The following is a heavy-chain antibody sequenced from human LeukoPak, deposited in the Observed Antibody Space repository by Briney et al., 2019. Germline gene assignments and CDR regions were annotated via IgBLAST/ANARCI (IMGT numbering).Heavy chain of an antibody. CDR2: ISGSGGST. V-gene: IGHV3-23*01. CDR1: GFTFSSYA. D-gene: IGHD2-15*01. Sequence: QPGGSLRLSCAASGFTFSSYAMSWVRQAPGKGLVWVSTISGSGGSTYYADSVKGRFTISRDNSKNTLFLQMNSLRAEDTALYYCAKAQCSGARCSRLDDWGQGTLVTVSS. J-gene: IGHJ4*02. CDR3: AKAQCSGARCSRLDD.